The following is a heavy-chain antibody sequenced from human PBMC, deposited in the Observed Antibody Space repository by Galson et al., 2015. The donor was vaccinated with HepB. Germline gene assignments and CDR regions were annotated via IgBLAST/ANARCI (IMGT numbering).Heavy chain of an antibody. CDR1: GFTFSSYW. CDR3: ARDSSSWTYYYYYGMDV. CDR2: IKQDGSEK. J-gene: IGHJ6*02. D-gene: IGHD6-13*01. Sequence: SLRLSCAASGFTFSSYWMSWVRQAPGKGLEWVANIKQDGSEKYYVDSVKGRFTISRDNAKNSLYLQMNSLRAEDTAVYYCARDSSSWTYYYYYGMDVWGQGTTVTVSS. V-gene: IGHV3-7*03.